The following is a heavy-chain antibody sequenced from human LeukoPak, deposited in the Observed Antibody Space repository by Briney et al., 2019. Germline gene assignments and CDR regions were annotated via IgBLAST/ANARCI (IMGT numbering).Heavy chain of an antibody. D-gene: IGHD6-13*01. V-gene: IGHV3-33*06. Sequence: PGGSPRLSCAASGFTFSSYGMHWVRQAPGKGLEWVAVIWYDGSNKYYADSVKGRFTISRDNSKNTLYLQMNSLRAEDTAVYYCAKDSGYSSSWYAYWGQGTLVTVSS. CDR1: GFTFSSYG. CDR2: IWYDGSNK. J-gene: IGHJ4*02. CDR3: AKDSGYSSSWYAY.